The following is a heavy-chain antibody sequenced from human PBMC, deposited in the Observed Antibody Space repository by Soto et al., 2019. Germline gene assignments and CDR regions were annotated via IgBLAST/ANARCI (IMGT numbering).Heavy chain of an antibody. D-gene: IGHD3-22*01. CDR2: ISSSSSYI. CDR1: GFTFSSYS. CDR3: ERGSYYYDSRADY. V-gene: IGHV3-21*01. Sequence: GGSLRLSCAASGFTFSSYSMNWVRQAPGKGLEWVSSISSSSSYIYYADSVKGRFTISRDNAKNSLYLQMNSLRAEDKAVYYCERGSYYYDSRADYWGQGTLVTVSS. J-gene: IGHJ4*02.